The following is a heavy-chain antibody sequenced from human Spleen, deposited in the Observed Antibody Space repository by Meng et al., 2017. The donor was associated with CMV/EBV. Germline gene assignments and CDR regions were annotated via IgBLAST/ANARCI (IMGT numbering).Heavy chain of an antibody. CDR2: MRRDGSYT. CDR3: ARVPKYDYDSSDAFDI. V-gene: IGHV3-30*02. Sequence: GESLKISCAASGFTFSSYAMHWVRQAPGKGLEWVAFMRRDGSYTSYADSVKGRFTISIDKSENTLYLQMNSLRREDTAVYYCARVPKYDYDSSDAFDIWGQGSMVTVSS. CDR1: GFTFSSYA. J-gene: IGHJ3*02. D-gene: IGHD3-22*01.